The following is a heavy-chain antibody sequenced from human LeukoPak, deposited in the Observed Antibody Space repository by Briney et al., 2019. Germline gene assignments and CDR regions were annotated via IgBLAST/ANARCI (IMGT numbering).Heavy chain of an antibody. CDR3: AEWDGEAERNWFDP. V-gene: IGHV3-30*02. Sequence: GGSQSPSRPASGSIFNNFGMRWVRQPPGKGLEWVAAIRYDGSNEFYADSVKGRLAISRDNSKNTLYLQMNSLRAEDTAIYYCAEWDGEAERNWFDPWGQGTLVTVSS. CDR2: IRYDGSNE. J-gene: IGHJ5*02. CDR1: GSIFNNFG. D-gene: IGHD2-21*01.